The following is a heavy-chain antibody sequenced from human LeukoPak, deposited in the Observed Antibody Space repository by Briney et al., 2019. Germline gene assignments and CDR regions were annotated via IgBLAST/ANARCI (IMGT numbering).Heavy chain of an antibody. V-gene: IGHV3-21*01. CDR3: ARGDRSGGPYGMDV. CDR2: ISSSSTYI. D-gene: IGHD5-12*01. J-gene: IGHJ6*02. CDR1: AFTFSTYS. Sequence: PGGSLRLSCAASAFTFSTYSMNWVRQAPGKGLEWVSSISSSSTYIYYADSVRGRFTISRDNANNSLYLQMTSLRAEDTAVYYCARGDRSGGPYGMDVWGQGTTVTVSS.